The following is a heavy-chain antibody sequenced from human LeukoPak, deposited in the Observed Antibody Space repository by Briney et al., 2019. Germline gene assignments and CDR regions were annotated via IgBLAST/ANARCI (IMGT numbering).Heavy chain of an antibody. CDR1: GYTFTSYD. Sequence: ASVKVSCKASGYTFTSYDINWVRQATGQGLEWMGWMNPNSGNTGYAQKFQGRVTMTRNTSISTAYMELSSLRSEDTAVYYCARGEQPSYYYGMDVWGQGTTVTVSS. D-gene: IGHD6-13*01. CDR2: MNPNSGNT. J-gene: IGHJ6*02. CDR3: ARGEQPSYYYGMDV. V-gene: IGHV1-8*01.